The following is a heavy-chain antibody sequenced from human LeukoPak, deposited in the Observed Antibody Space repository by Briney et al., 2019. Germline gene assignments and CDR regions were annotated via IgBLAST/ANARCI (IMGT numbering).Heavy chain of an antibody. J-gene: IGHJ3*02. CDR1: GFTFSSYS. Sequence: KPGGSLRLSCAASGFTFSSYSMNWVRQAPGKGLEWVSSISSSSSYIYYADSVKGRFTISRDNAKNSLYLQMNSLRAEDTAVYYCASDRAPGGYPGKEAFDIWGQGTMVTVSS. D-gene: IGHD2-8*02. V-gene: IGHV3-21*01. CDR2: ISSSSSYI. CDR3: ASDRAPGGYPGKEAFDI.